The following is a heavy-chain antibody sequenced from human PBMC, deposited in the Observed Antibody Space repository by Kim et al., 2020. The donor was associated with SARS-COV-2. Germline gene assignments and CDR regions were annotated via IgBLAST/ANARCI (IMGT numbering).Heavy chain of an antibody. J-gene: IGHJ6*02. CDR2: INHSGST. CDR1: GGSFSGYY. Sequence: SETLSLTCAVYGGSFSGYYWSWIRQPPGKGLEWIGEINHSGSTNYNPSLKSRVTISVDTSKNQFSLKLSSVTAADTAVYYCASSAYGSGEVSMDYYYGMDVWGQGTTVTVSS. D-gene: IGHD3-10*01. V-gene: IGHV4-34*01. CDR3: ASSAYGSGEVSMDYYYGMDV.